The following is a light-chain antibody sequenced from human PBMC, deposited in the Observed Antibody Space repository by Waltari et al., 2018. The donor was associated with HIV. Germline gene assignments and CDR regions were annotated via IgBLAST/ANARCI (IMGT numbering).Light chain of an antibody. V-gene: IGLV2-14*03. Sequence: QSALTQPASVSGSPGQSITISCTGTSSDVGGYNYVSWYQQHPGKAPKLMIYDVSNRPSGVSILFSGSKSGNTASLTISGLQAEDKADYYCSSYTSSSALVVFGGGTKLTVL. CDR2: DVS. CDR1: SSDVGGYNY. J-gene: IGLJ2*01. CDR3: SSYTSSSALVV.